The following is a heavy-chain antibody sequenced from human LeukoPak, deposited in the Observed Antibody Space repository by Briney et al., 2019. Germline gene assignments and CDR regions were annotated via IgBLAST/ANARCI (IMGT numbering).Heavy chain of an antibody. CDR1: GYTFTSYD. CDR3: ARDEGIAAAGVDY. D-gene: IGHD6-13*01. J-gene: IGHJ4*02. Sequence: GASVKVSCKASGYTFTSYDFNWVRQATGQRPEWMGWMSPNSGDTGYAQKFQDRVTMTRNTSISTVYMELSSLRSEDTAVYYCARDEGIAAAGVDYWGQGTLVTVSS. CDR2: MSPNSGDT. V-gene: IGHV1-8*01.